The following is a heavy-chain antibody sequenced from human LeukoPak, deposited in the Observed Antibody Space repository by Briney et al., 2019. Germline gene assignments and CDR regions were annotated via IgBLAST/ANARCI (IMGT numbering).Heavy chain of an antibody. CDR1: GGTFSSFA. CDR2: IIPILNTE. Sequence: ASVKVSCKTSGGTFSSFALSWVRQAPGQGLEWMGRIIPILNTEEYAQRFQGRVTITADTSTSTVYMELSSLKSEDTAIYYCAIRSDGAYCGGDCFYLDYWGQGTLVTVSS. CDR3: AIRSDGAYCGGDCFYLDY. J-gene: IGHJ4*02. D-gene: IGHD2-21*02. V-gene: IGHV1-69*04.